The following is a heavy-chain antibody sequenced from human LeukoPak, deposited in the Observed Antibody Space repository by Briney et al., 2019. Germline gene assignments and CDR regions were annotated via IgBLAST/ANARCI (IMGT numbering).Heavy chain of an antibody. CDR1: GGSFSGYY. CDR2: INHSGST. J-gene: IGHJ4*02. CDR3: ARAERDSSGWYYFDY. V-gene: IGHV4-34*01. D-gene: IGHD6-19*01. Sequence: SETLSLTCAVYGGSFSGYYWSWIRQPPGKGLEWIGEINHSGSTNYNPSLKSRVTISVDTSKNQFSLKLSSVTAADTALYYCARAERDSSGWYYFDYWGQGTLVTVSS.